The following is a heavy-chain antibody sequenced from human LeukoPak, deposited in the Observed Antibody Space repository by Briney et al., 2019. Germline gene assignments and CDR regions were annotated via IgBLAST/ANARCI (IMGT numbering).Heavy chain of an antibody. CDR1: GFTFSSYA. Sequence: PGGSMRLSCTASGFTFSSYAMSWVRQAPGKGLEWVSAISGSGGSTYYADSVKGRFTISRDNSKNTLYLQMNSLRAEDTAVYYCAKAGPIWPGEYYFDYWGQGTLVTVSS. CDR2: ISGSGGST. V-gene: IGHV3-23*01. D-gene: IGHD3-16*01. J-gene: IGHJ4*02. CDR3: AKAGPIWPGEYYFDY.